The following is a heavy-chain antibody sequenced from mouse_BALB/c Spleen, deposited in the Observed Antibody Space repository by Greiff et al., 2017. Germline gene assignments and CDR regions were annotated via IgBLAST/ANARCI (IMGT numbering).Heavy chain of an antibody. CDR2: ISYSGST. J-gene: IGHJ2*01. Sequence: DVQLQESGPGLVKPSQSLSLTCTVTGYSITSDYAWNWIRQFPGNKLEWMGYISYSGSTSYNPSLKSRISITRDTSKNQFFLQLNSVTTEDTATYYCARDGKRGFFDYWGQGTTLTVSS. CDR3: ARDGKRGFFDY. D-gene: IGHD1-2*01. CDR1: GYSITSDYA. V-gene: IGHV3-2*02.